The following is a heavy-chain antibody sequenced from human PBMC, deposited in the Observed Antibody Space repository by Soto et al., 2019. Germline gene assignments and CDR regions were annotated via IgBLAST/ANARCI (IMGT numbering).Heavy chain of an antibody. CDR2: ISYDGSKK. CDR1: GFIFSNYG. CDR3: GRDGDVNPGFGKDY. Sequence: GGSLRLSCVASGFIFSNYGMHWVRQAPGKGLEWVAVISYDGSKKYHADSVRGRFTISRDNSKNTLYLQMTSLSAEDTAMYCCGRDGDVNPGFGKDYWGQGTLVTVSS. V-gene: IGHV3-30*03. D-gene: IGHD3-16*01. J-gene: IGHJ4*02.